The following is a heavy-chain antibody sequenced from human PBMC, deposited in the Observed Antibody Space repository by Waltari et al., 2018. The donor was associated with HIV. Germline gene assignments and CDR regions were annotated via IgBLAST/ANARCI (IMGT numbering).Heavy chain of an antibody. J-gene: IGHJ4*02. CDR2: ISGSRRST. D-gene: IGHD6-19*01. CDR3: AKDILNNSGVDY. V-gene: IGHV3-23*01. Sequence: EVQLLESGGGLVQHGGSLRLSCAASVFTFSTPAMSWFRQAPGKGLEWVSVISGSRRSTYYADSVKGRFTISRDNPKNTLYLQMNSLRAEDTAVYYCAKDILNNSGVDYWGQGTLVTVSS. CDR1: VFTFSTPA.